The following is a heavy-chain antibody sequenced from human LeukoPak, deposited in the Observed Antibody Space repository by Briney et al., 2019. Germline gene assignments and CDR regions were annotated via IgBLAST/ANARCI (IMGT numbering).Heavy chain of an antibody. CDR3: AKGPVLLWFGEFPDFDY. CDR1: GFTFSSYA. D-gene: IGHD3-10*01. J-gene: IGHJ4*02. V-gene: IGHV3-23*01. CDR2: ISGSGGST. Sequence: GGSLRLSCAASGFTFSSYAMSWVRQAPGKGLEWVSAISGSGGSTYYADSVKGRFTISRDNSKNTLYLQMNSLRAEDTAVYYCAKGPVLLWFGEFPDFDYWGQGTLVTVSS.